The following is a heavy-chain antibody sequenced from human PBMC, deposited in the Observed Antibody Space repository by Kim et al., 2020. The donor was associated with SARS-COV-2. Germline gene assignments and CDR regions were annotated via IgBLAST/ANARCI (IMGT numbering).Heavy chain of an antibody. D-gene: IGHD1-26*01. CDR3: ARGGEQPISHFCYGMD. V-gene: IGHV3-21*01. J-gene: IGHJ6*01. CDR1: GFNFSSYS. CDR2: ISSSSSYI. Sequence: GGSLRLSCAASGFNFSSYSMNWVRQAPGKGLELVSSISSSSSYIYYSDSAKGRFTISRDNAKNSLYLQMNSLRAEDTAAYYCARGGEQPISHFCYGMD.